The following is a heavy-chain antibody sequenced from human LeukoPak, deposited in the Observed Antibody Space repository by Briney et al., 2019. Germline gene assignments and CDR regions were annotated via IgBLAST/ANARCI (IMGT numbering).Heavy chain of an antibody. J-gene: IGHJ4*02. CDR2: IYPGDSDT. Sequence: GESLKISCKGSEYSFTTYWIGWVRQMPGKGLEWMGIIYPGDSDTRYSPSFQGQVTISADKSISTAYLQWSSLKASDTAMYYCARHKGLRYCSSTSCQTLNDYWGQGTLVTVSS. D-gene: IGHD2-2*01. CDR1: EYSFTTYW. V-gene: IGHV5-51*01. CDR3: ARHKGLRYCSSTSCQTLNDY.